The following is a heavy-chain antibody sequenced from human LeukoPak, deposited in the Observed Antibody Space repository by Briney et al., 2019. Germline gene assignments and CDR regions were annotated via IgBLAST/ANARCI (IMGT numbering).Heavy chain of an antibody. J-gene: IGHJ4*02. CDR1: GFTFDDYA. D-gene: IGHD2-21*02. Sequence: GGSLRLSCTASGFTFDDYAMSWFRQAPGKGLEWVGFIRSKAYGGTTEYAASVKGRFTISRDDSKSIAYLQMNSLKTEDTAVYYCTRGVYCGGDCYSDFDYWGQGTLVTVSS. V-gene: IGHV3-49*03. CDR2: IRSKAYGGTT. CDR3: TRGVYCGGDCYSDFDY.